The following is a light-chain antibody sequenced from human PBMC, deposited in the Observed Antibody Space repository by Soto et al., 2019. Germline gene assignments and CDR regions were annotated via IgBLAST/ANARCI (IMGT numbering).Light chain of an antibody. CDR2: DAS. CDR1: SSDVGGYNY. Sequence: VLTQPRSVSGSPGQSVTISCTGTSSDVGGYNYVSWYQQHPGKAPKLMIYDASKRPSGVPDRFSGSKSGNTASLTISGLQAEDEADYYCCSYAGSYGDVFGTGTKVTV. V-gene: IGLV2-11*01. J-gene: IGLJ1*01. CDR3: CSYAGSYGDV.